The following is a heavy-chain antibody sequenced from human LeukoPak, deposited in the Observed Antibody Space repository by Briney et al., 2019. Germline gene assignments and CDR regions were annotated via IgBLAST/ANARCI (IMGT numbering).Heavy chain of an antibody. CDR3: ARDRRGYYYDSSGYLL. V-gene: IGHV3-21*01. D-gene: IGHD3-22*01. Sequence: GGSLRLSCAASGFTFSSYSMNWVRQAPGKGLEWVSSISSSSSYIYYADSVKGRFTTSRDNAKNSLYLQMNSLRAEDTAVYYCARDRRGYYYDSSGYLLWGQGTLVTVSS. CDR2: ISSSSSYI. J-gene: IGHJ4*02. CDR1: GFTFSSYS.